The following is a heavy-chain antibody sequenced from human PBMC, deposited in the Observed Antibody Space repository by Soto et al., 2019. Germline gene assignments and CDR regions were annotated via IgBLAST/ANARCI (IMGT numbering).Heavy chain of an antibody. CDR2: ISPGSRYP. Sequence: PGGSLRLSCAASGFSFSTSEMNWVRQAPGKGLEWISYISPGSRYPAYADSVKGRFTISRDNAKRSLYLQMMSLTAEDTAIYYCVRGGGGGLFDPWGQGTMVTVSS. V-gene: IGHV3-48*03. CDR1: GFSFSTSE. J-gene: IGHJ5*02. CDR3: VRGGGGGLFDP. D-gene: IGHD2-15*01.